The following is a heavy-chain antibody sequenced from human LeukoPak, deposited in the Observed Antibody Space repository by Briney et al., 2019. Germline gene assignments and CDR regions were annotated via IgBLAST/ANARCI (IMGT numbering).Heavy chain of an antibody. V-gene: IGHV4-59*08. Sequence: PSETLSLTCTVSGGSISNYYWSWIRQRPGKGLEWIGYIYYSGSTKYNPSLKSRVTISAATSKTQFSLKLSYATAADTAVYYCARMRRPHWYLDLWGRGTLVTVSS. J-gene: IGHJ2*01. CDR1: GGSISNYY. CDR3: ARMRRPHWYLDL. CDR2: IYYSGST.